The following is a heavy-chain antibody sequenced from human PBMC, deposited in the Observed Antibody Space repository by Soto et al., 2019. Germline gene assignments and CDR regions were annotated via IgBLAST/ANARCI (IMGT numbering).Heavy chain of an antibody. J-gene: IGHJ6*02. D-gene: IGHD3-22*01. CDR2: MNPNSGNT. Sequence: ASVKVSCKASGYTFTSYDINWVRQATGQGLEWMGWMNPNSGNTGYAQKFQGRVTMTRNTSISTAYMELSSLRSEDTAVYYCARGRYYDSSPNYYYYYGMDVWGQGTTVTVS. V-gene: IGHV1-8*01. CDR3: ARGRYYDSSPNYYYYYGMDV. CDR1: GYTFTSYD.